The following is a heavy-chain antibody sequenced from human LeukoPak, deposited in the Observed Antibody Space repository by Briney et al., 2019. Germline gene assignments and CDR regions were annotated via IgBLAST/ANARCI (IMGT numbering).Heavy chain of an antibody. CDR3: AKEYSSSWYAYYFDH. Sequence: PGGSLRLSCAASGFTFSSYAMSWVRQAPRKGLEWVSVISGSGSSTFYADSVKGRFTISRDNSKNTVYLQMKSLRAEDTAVYYCAKEYSSSWYAYYFDHWGQGTLVTVSS. V-gene: IGHV3-23*01. D-gene: IGHD6-13*01. J-gene: IGHJ4*02. CDR2: ISGSGSST. CDR1: GFTFSSYA.